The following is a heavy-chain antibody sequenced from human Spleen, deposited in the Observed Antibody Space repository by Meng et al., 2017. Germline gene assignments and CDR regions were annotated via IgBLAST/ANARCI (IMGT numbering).Heavy chain of an antibody. CDR3: ARRRLYDFWSGSTPFDY. CDR1: GGSFSDYS. V-gene: IGHV4-34*01. D-gene: IGHD3-3*01. Sequence: QVAVQRWGARLLMPSESLSLPWGVYGGSFSDYSWSWIRQPPGKGLEWIGEINHSGATNYNPSLKSRVTISVDTSKNQFSLKLNSVTAADTAIYYCARRRLYDFWSGSTPFDYWGQGTLVTVSS. J-gene: IGHJ4*02. CDR2: INHSGAT.